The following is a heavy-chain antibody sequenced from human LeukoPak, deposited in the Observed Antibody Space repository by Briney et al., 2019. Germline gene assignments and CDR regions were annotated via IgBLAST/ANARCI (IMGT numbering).Heavy chain of an antibody. J-gene: IGHJ6*02. V-gene: IGHV4-31*03. CDR2: IYYSGST. CDR1: GGSVSSGDYY. CDR3: ARESNFVSAFDV. Sequence: SETLSLTCTVSGGSVSSGDYYWSWIRQHPRKGLEWIGYIYYSGSTYYNPSLKSRVTMSVDTSKNQFSLNLTSVTAADTAVYYCARESNFVSAFDVWGRGTTVTVSS. D-gene: IGHD3-16*01.